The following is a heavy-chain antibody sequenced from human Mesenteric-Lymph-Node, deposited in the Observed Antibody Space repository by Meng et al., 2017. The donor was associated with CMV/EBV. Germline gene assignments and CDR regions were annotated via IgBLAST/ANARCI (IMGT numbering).Heavy chain of an antibody. CDR3: ARVSFDY. CDR1: GYTFTGYY. J-gene: IGHJ4*02. D-gene: IGHD2/OR15-2a*01. Sequence: ASVKVSCKTSGYTFTGYYIHWVRQAPGQGLEWMGWNNPNSGGTDYAQKFQGRVTMTRDTSISTAYMELSRLRSDDTAMYYCARVSFDYWGQGTLVTVSS. V-gene: IGHV1-2*02. CDR2: NNPNSGGT.